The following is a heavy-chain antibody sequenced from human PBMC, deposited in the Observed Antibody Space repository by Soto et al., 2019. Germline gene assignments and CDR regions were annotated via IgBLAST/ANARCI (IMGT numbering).Heavy chain of an antibody. D-gene: IGHD3-9*01. CDR2: IKSKTDGGTT. CDR3: TTAQFYYDILSGYYSPYYFYY. Sequence: PGGSLRLSCAASGFTFSNAWMSWVRQAPGKGLEWVGRIKSKTDGGTTDYAAPVKGRFTISRDDSKNTLYLQMNSLKTEDTAVYYCTTAQFYYDILSGYYSPYYFYYRGQRTLVTVSS. J-gene: IGHJ4*02. CDR1: GFTFSNAW. V-gene: IGHV3-15*01.